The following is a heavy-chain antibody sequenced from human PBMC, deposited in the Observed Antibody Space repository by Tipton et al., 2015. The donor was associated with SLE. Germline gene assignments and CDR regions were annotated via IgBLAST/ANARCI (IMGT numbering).Heavy chain of an antibody. V-gene: IGHV3-21*01. D-gene: IGHD1-26*01. CDR2: ISSSSSYI. J-gene: IGHJ3*02. CDR1: GFTFSSYS. Sequence: SLRLSCAASGFTFSSYSMNWVRQAPGKGLEWVSSISSSSSYIYYADSVKGRFTISRDNAKNSLYLQMNSLRAEDTAVYYCARDSVGASFDAFDIWGQGTMVTVSS. CDR3: ARDSVGASFDAFDI.